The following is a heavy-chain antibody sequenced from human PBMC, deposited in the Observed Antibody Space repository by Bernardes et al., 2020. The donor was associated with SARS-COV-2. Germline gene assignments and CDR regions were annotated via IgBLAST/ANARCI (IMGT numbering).Heavy chain of an antibody. V-gene: IGHV3-74*01. Sequence: GGSLRLSCTASGFTFSSYWMHWVRQGPGKGLVWVSRINGDGSRTTYADSVKGRFTISRDNSKNTLYLQMNSLRAEDTAVYYCARADYGIGNWFDPWGQGTLVTVSS. CDR3: ARADYGIGNWFDP. D-gene: IGHD4-17*01. J-gene: IGHJ5*02. CDR2: INGDGSRT. CDR1: GFTFSSYW.